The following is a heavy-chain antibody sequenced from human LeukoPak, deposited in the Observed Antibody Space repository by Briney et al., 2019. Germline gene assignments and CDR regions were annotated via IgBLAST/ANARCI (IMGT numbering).Heavy chain of an antibody. J-gene: IGHJ4*02. D-gene: IGHD6-19*01. Sequence: SETLSLTCAVYGGSFSGYYWSWIRQPPGKGLEWIGEINHSGSTNYNPSLKSRVTISVDTSKNQFSLHLNSVTAEDTAVYYCAREGAGPWIDYWGQGTLVTVSS. V-gene: IGHV4-34*01. CDR2: INHSGST. CDR3: AREGAGPWIDY. CDR1: GGSFSGYY.